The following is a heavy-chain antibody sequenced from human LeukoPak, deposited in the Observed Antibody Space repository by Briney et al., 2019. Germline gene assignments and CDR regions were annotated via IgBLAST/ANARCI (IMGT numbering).Heavy chain of an antibody. D-gene: IGHD3-9*01. Sequence: GGSLRLSCATSGFTFSTYAMTWVRQAPGKGLEWVSSISGSGGSTYYADSVKGRFTISRDNAKNTLYLQMNSLRAEDTAVYYCARDLPPYYDILTGYYKLSVHFDYWGQGTLVTVSS. CDR2: ISGSGGST. CDR1: GFTFSTYA. J-gene: IGHJ4*02. V-gene: IGHV3-23*01. CDR3: ARDLPPYYDILTGYYKLSVHFDY.